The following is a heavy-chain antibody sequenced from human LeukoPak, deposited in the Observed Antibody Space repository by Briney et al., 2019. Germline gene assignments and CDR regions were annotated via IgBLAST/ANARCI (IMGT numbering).Heavy chain of an antibody. V-gene: IGHV1-8*01. Sequence: ASVKVSCKASGYTFTTYVINWVRQAPGQGLEWMAWMNPNSGNTGYAQKFQGRVTMTRNTSISTAYMELSSLRSEDTAVYYCARVAGNCGGDCYRLVYWGQGTLVTVAS. D-gene: IGHD2-21*01. CDR2: MNPNSGNT. CDR3: ARVAGNCGGDCYRLVY. CDR1: GYTFTTYV. J-gene: IGHJ4*02.